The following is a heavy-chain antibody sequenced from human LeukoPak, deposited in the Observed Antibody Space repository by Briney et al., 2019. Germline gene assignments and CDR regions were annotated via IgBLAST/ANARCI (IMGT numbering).Heavy chain of an antibody. V-gene: IGHV4-59*01. Sequence: SETLSLTCTVSGGSISSYYWSWIRQPPGKGLEWIGYIHYSGSTNYNPSLKSRVTISVDTSKNQFSLKLSSVTAADTAVYYCARGPSPLRLGELSFIVWGQGTLVTVSS. CDR1: GGSISSYY. D-gene: IGHD3-16*02. J-gene: IGHJ4*02. CDR3: ARGPSPLRLGELSFIV. CDR2: IHYSGST.